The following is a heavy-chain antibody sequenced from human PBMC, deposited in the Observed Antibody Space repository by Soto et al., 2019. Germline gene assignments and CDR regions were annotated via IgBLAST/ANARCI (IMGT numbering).Heavy chain of an antibody. Sequence: QVQLVESGGGVVQPGRSLRLSCAASGFSFSTYVMHWVRQAPGKGLEWVTLISHDGSTKYFADSVKGCFTISRDNYKNTVYVQMNSLRPDDTAVYYCARSGLDVWGQGTTVTVSS. CDR1: GFSFSTYV. J-gene: IGHJ6*02. V-gene: IGHV3-30-3*01. CDR3: ARSGLDV. CDR2: ISHDGSTK.